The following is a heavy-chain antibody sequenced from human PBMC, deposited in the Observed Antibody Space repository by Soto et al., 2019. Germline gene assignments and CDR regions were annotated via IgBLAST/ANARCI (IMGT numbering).Heavy chain of an antibody. Sequence: EVQLVESGGGLVQPGGPLRLSCAASGFTFSSYSMNWVRQAPGKGLEWVSYISSSSSTIYYADSVKGRFTISRDNAKNSLYLQMNSLRAEDTAVYYCARVGGLKAFDYWGQGTLVTVSS. CDR2: ISSSSSTI. J-gene: IGHJ4*02. CDR3: ARVGGLKAFDY. V-gene: IGHV3-48*01. CDR1: GFTFSSYS. D-gene: IGHD3-10*01.